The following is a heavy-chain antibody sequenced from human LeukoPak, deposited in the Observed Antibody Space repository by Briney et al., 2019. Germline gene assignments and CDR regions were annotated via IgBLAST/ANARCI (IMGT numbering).Heavy chain of an antibody. D-gene: IGHD6-13*01. CDR2: IYYSGST. CDR1: CGSISSGGYY. V-gene: IGHV4-31*03. Sequence: PSETLSLTCTVSCGSISSGGYYWSWIRQHPGKGLEWIGYIYYSGSTYYNPSLKSRVTISVDTSKNQFSLKLSSVTAADTAVYYCARGGMAAAGIIDWDFDYWGQGTLVTVSS. CDR3: ARGGMAAAGIIDWDFDY. J-gene: IGHJ4*02.